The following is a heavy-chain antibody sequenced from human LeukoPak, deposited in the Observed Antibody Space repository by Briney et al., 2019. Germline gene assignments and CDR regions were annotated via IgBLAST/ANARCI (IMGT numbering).Heavy chain of an antibody. J-gene: IGHJ4*02. CDR2: IDPEHDEA. V-gene: IGHV1-69-2*01. Sequence: GATVKISCKASGYTFSDNYIHWVQQAPGKGLEWVGRIDPEHDEATYAEKFQARVTITADTSTATASMELSSLRSEDTAVYYCATDDFWSGRGVYWGQGTLVTVSS. CDR1: GYTFSDNY. CDR3: ATDDFWSGRGVY. D-gene: IGHD3-3*01.